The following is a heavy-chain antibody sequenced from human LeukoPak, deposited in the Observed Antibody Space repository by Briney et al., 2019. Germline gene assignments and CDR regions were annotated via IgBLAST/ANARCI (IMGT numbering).Heavy chain of an antibody. CDR3: ARADRGYCSSTSCSLVNQIDY. CDR1: GFTFSSYG. V-gene: IGHV3-48*01. CDR2: ISSSSSTI. D-gene: IGHD2-2*03. J-gene: IGHJ4*02. Sequence: GGSLRLSCAASGFTFSSYGMHWVRQAPGKGLEWVSSISSSSSTIYYANSVKGRFTISRDNAKNSLYLQMNSLRAEDTAVYYCARADRGYCSSTSCSLVNQIDYWGQGTLVTVSS.